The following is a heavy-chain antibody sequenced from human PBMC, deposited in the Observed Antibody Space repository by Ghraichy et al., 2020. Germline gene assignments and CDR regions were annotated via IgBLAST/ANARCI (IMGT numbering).Heavy chain of an antibody. Sequence: ASVKVSCKASGYTFTGYYMHWVRQAPGQGLEWMGWINPNSGGTNYAQKFQGRVTMTRDTSISTAYMELSRLRSDDTAVYYCASVPTTYGNIYLLNYWGQGTLVTVSS. CDR2: INPNSGGT. V-gene: IGHV1-2*02. D-gene: IGHD2-15*01. CDR1: GYTFTGYY. CDR3: ASVPTTYGNIYLLNY. J-gene: IGHJ4*02.